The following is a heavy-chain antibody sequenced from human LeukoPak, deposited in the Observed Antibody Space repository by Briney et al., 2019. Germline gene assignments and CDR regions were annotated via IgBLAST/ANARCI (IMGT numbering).Heavy chain of an antibody. Sequence: SETLSLTCTVSSASISTYYWSWIRQPPGKGLEWIGEINHSGSTNYNPSLKSRVTISVDTSKNQFSLKLSSVTAADTAVYYCARGLSFDYWGQGTLVTVSS. CDR3: ARGLSFDY. CDR2: INHSGST. CDR1: SASISTYY. V-gene: IGHV4-34*01. J-gene: IGHJ4*02.